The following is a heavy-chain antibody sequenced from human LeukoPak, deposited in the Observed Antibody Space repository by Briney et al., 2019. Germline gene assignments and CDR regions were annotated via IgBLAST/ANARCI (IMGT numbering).Heavy chain of an antibody. J-gene: IGHJ4*02. V-gene: IGHV4-34*01. CDR1: GGSFSGYY. D-gene: IGHD5-24*01. CDR3: ARVRRWLQGRGIQVVDY. CDR2: INHSGST. Sequence: PSETLSLTCAVYGGSFSGYYWSWIRQPPGKGLEWIGEINHSGSTNYNPSLKSRVTISVDTSKNQFSLKLSSVTAADTAVYYCARVRRWLQGRGIQVVDYWGQGTLVTVSS.